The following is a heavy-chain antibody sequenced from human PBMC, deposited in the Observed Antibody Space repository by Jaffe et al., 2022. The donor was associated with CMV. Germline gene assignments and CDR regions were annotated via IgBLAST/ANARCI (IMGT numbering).Heavy chain of an antibody. CDR3: ARFYFYYYDSSGYYYATSGRFDY. CDR1: GGSFSGYY. CDR2: INHSGST. D-gene: IGHD3-22*01. V-gene: IGHV4-34*01. J-gene: IGHJ4*02. Sequence: QVQLQQWGAGLLKPSETLSLTCAVYGGSFSGYYWSWIRQPPGKGLEWIGEINHSGSTNYNPSLKSRVTISVDTSKNQFSLKLSSVTAADTAVYYCARFYFYYYDSSGYYYATSGRFDYWGQGTLVTVSS.